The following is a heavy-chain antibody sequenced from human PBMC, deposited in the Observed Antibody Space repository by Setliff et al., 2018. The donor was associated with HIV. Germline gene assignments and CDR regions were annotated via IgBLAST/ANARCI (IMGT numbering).Heavy chain of an antibody. Sequence: SVKVSCKTSGYPFSIYGINWVRQAPGQGLVWMGKIIPILGTANYAQRFQGRVTMTADESTSTVYMELNSLSSEDTAMYYCARDAGYSGSSWNYWGQGTLVTVSS. J-gene: IGHJ4*02. V-gene: IGHV1-69*11. CDR1: GYPFSIYG. CDR2: IIPILGTA. D-gene: IGHD5-12*01. CDR3: ARDAGYSGSSWNY.